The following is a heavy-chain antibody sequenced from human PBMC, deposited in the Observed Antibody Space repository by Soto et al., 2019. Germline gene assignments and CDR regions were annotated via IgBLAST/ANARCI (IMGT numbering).Heavy chain of an antibody. J-gene: IGHJ4*02. V-gene: IGHV3-23*01. Sequence: GGSLRLSCVASGFSITSFAMSWVRQAPGKGLEWASAISASGGSTYADSVKGRFTISRDNSKNTLYLQMNSLRVEDTAVYYCAKENHDFWSGYNYWGQGTLVTVSS. CDR2: ISASGGST. CDR3: AKENHDFWSGYNY. CDR1: GFSITSFA. D-gene: IGHD3-3*01.